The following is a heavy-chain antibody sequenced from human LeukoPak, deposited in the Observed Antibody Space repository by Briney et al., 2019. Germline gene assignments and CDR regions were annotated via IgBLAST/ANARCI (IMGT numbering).Heavy chain of an antibody. J-gene: IGHJ4*02. CDR2: IKSESSGATT. CDR1: GFSISDDW. Sequence: GGSLRLSCAASGFSISDDWVSWVRQAPGKGLEWVGRIKSESSGATTHYAAPVKGRFTISRDDSKNTLYLQLNSLKTDDTAVYYCTLIKGWGSGTYYLDYWGQGSLVTVSS. V-gene: IGHV3-15*01. D-gene: IGHD3-10*01. CDR3: TLIKGWGSGTYYLDY.